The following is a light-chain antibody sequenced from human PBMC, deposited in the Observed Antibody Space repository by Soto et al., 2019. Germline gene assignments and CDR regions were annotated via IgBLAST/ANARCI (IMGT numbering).Light chain of an antibody. V-gene: IGKV1-39*01. Sequence: DLQMTQSPSSLSASVGDRVTITCRASQSIAYYLNWFQQKPGNAPQLLIYAASSLQSGVPARFSGSGSGTDFTLTISSLQPEDFATYYCQQSSNSPMYTFGQGTKLYVK. CDR1: QSIAYY. CDR3: QQSSNSPMYT. CDR2: AAS. J-gene: IGKJ2*01.